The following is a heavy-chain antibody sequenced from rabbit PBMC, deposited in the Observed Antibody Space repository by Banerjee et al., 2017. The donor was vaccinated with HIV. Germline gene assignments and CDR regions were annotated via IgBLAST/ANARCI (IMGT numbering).Heavy chain of an antibody. J-gene: IGHJ4*01. CDR2: IYVGSSGST. CDR3: ASGYSDIYFNL. Sequence: QEQLEESGGDLVKPEGSLTLTCTASGFDFSSNAMCWVRQAPGKGLEWIGCIYVGSSGSTGYASRAKGRFTISKTSSTTVTLQMTSLTAADTATYFCASGYSDIYFNLWGQGTLVTVS. D-gene: IGHD1-1*01. V-gene: IGHV1S45*01. CDR1: GFDFSSNA.